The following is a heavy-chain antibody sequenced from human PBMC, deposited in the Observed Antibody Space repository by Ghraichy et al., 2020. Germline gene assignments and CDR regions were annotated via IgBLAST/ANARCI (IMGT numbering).Heavy chain of an antibody. Sequence: SETLSLTCAVSGGSISSSNWWSWVRQPPGKGLEWIGEIYHSGSTNYNPSLKSRVTISVDKSKNQFSLKLSSVTAADTAVYYCARGGALDYGGNPFDYWGQGTLVTVSS. D-gene: IGHD4-23*01. CDR2: IYHSGST. CDR1: GGSISSSNW. J-gene: IGHJ4*02. V-gene: IGHV4-4*02. CDR3: ARGGALDYGGNPFDY.